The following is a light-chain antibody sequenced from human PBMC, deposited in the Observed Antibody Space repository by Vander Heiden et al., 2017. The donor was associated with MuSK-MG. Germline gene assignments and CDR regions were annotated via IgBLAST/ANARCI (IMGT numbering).Light chain of an antibody. CDR2: AAS. CDR1: QGISNY. CDR3: QKYNSV. Sequence: DIQMTQSPSSLSASVGDRVTITCRASQGISNYLAWYQQKPGKVPKLLIYAASTLQSGVPSRFSGSGSGTDFTLTISSLQPEDVATDYCQKYNSVFGGGTKVEIK. V-gene: IGKV1-27*01. J-gene: IGKJ4*01.